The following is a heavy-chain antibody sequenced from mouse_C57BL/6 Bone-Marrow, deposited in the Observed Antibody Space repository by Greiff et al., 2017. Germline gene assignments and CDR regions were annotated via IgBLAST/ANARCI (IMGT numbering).Heavy chain of an antibody. CDR2: IYPRSGNT. CDR3: AREGLWGDWYFDV. D-gene: IGHD1-1*01. Sequence: VHLVESGAELARPGASVTLSCKASGYTFTSYGISWVKQRTGQGLEWIGEIYPRSGNTYYNEKFKGKATLTADKSSSTAYMELRSLTSEDSAVYFCAREGLWGDWYFDVWGTGTTVTVSS. V-gene: IGHV1-81*01. CDR1: GYTFTSYG. J-gene: IGHJ1*03.